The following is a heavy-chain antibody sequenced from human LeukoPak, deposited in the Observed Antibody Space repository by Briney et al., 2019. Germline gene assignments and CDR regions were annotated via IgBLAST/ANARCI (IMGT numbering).Heavy chain of an antibody. D-gene: IGHD5-18*01. CDR1: GPSLSLNY. J-gene: IGHJ4*02. CDR2: IYYSGST. Sequence: SETLSLTCNVSGPSLSLNYWSWIRQPPGKGLEWIGSIYYSGSTYYNPSLKSRVTISVDTSKNQFSLKLSSVTAADTAVYYCARHQNTAMANGFDYWGQGTLVTVSS. CDR3: ARHQNTAMANGFDY. V-gene: IGHV4-39*01.